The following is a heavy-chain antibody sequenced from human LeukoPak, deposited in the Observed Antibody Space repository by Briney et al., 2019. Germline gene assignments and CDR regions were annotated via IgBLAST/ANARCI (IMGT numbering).Heavy chain of an antibody. CDR2: ISSSSSYI. CDR3: ASLDIVVVPAAIPDYYYGMDV. CDR1: GFTISSYS. D-gene: IGHD2-2*02. Sequence: GGSLRLSCAASGFTISSYSMNWVRQAPGKGLEWVSSISSSSSYIYYADSVKGRFTISRDNAKNSLYLQMNSLRAEDTAVYYCASLDIVVVPAAIPDYYYGMDVWGQGTTVTVSS. J-gene: IGHJ6*02. V-gene: IGHV3-21*01.